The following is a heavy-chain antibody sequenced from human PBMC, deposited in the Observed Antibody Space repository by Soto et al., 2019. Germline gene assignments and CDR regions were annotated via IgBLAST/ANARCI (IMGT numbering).Heavy chain of an antibody. D-gene: IGHD2-15*01. J-gene: IGHJ4*02. CDR3: TIEGYCSGGSCYPPFDY. CDR1: GFTFSNAW. V-gene: IGHV3-15*01. Sequence: GGSLRLSCAASGFTFSNAWMSWVRQAPGKGLEWVGRIKSKTDGGTTDYAAPVKGRFTISRDDSKNTLYLQMNSLKTEDTAVYYCTIEGYCSGGSCYPPFDYWGQGTLVTVSS. CDR2: IKSKTDGGTT.